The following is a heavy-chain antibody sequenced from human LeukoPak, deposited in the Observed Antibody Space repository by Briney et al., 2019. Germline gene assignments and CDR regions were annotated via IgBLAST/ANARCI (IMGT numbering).Heavy chain of an antibody. J-gene: IGHJ3*01. Sequence: ASVKVSCEASGYTFTDYYMHWVRQAPGQGLEWVGWINPTSGGTNYAQKFQDRVTMTRDTSNNTSYMELSRLTSDDTAVYYCAREFRTTTWSYDAFDLWGQGTMVTVSS. CDR2: INPTSGGT. D-gene: IGHD1/OR15-1a*01. CDR3: AREFRTTTWSYDAFDL. CDR1: GYTFTDYY. V-gene: IGHV1-2*02.